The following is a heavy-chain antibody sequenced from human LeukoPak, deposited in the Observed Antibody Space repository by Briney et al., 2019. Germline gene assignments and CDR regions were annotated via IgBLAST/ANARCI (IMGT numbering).Heavy chain of an antibody. D-gene: IGHD4-17*01. V-gene: IGHV3-7*01. CDR2: IKQDGSEK. J-gene: IGHJ4*02. CDR1: GFTFSSYW. CDR3: ARDIVGDSDY. Sequence: TGGPLRLSCAASGFTFSSYWMSWVRQAPGKGLEWVANIKQDGSEKYYVDSAKGRFTISRDNAKNALYLQMNSLRAEDTAVYYCARDIVGDSDYWGQGTLVTVSS.